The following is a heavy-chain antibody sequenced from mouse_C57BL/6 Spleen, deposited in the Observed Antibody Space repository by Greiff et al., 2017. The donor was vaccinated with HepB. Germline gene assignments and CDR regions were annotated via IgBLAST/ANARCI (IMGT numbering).Heavy chain of an antibody. CDR1: GFTFSSYT. J-gene: IGHJ4*01. D-gene: IGHD1-1*01. Sequence: EVMLVESGGGLVKPGGSLKLSCAASGFTFSSYTMSWVRQTPEKRLEWVATISGGGGNTYYPDSVKGRFTISRDNAKNTLYLQMSSLRSEDTALYYCARHEGYYYGSSHYAMDYWGQGTSVTVSS. CDR3: ARHEGYYYGSSHYAMDY. V-gene: IGHV5-9*01. CDR2: ISGGGGNT.